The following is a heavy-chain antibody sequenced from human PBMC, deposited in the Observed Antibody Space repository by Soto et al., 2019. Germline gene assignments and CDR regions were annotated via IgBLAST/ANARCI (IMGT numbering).Heavy chain of an antibody. J-gene: IGHJ4*02. CDR3: ARDKGDGSGSYYGY. CDR2: ISAYNGNT. Sequence: QVQLVQSGAEVKKPGASVKVSCKASGYTFISYGINWVRQAPGQGLEWMGWISAYNGNTNYAQKLQGRVTLTTDTSTSTAYMELRSLISDDTAVYYCARDKGDGSGSYYGYWGQGTLVTVSS. V-gene: IGHV1-18*01. CDR1: GYTFISYG. D-gene: IGHD3-10*01.